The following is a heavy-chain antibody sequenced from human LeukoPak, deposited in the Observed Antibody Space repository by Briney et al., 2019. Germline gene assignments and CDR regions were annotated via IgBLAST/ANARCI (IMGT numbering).Heavy chain of an antibody. D-gene: IGHD1-26*01. Sequence: PGGSLRLSCASSGFTFSDYYMSWIRQAPGKGLEWVSHIIGSSTYTNYADSVKGRFTISRDNANNSLYLQMNSLTAEDTAVFYWARVGSRGYYFDYWGQGTLVSVSS. J-gene: IGHJ4*02. V-gene: IGHV3-11*06. CDR1: GFTFSDYY. CDR2: IIGSSTYT. CDR3: ARVGSRGYYFDY.